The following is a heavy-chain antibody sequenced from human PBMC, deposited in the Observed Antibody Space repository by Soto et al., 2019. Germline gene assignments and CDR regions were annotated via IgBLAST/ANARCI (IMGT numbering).Heavy chain of an antibody. CDR2: INHSGST. V-gene: IGHV4-34*01. Sequence: QVQLQQWGAGLLKPSETLSLTCAVYGGSFSGYYWSWIRQPPGKGLEWIGEINHSGSTNYNPSLKSRVTISVDMSKNQFSLNLSSVTAADTAVYYCARVMPTTLNWFDPWGQGTLVTVSS. CDR3: ARVMPTTLNWFDP. CDR1: GGSFSGYY. D-gene: IGHD2-2*01. J-gene: IGHJ5*02.